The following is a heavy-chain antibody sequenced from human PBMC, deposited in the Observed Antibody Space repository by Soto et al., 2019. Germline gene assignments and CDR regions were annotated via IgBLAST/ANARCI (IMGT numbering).Heavy chain of an antibody. D-gene: IGHD6-19*01. CDR1: GFTFDDYA. CDR2: ISWNSGSI. J-gene: IGHJ4*02. CDR3: ARVVGAVAGTMDYFDY. V-gene: IGHV3-9*01. Sequence: EVQLVESGGGLVQPGRSLRLSCAASGFTFDDYAMHWVRQAPGKGLEWVSGISWNSGSIGYADSVKGRFTISRDNAKNSLYLQMNSLRAEDTALYYCARVVGAVAGTMDYFDYWGQGTLVTVSS.